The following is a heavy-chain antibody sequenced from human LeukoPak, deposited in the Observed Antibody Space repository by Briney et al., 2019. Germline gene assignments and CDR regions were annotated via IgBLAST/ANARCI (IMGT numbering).Heavy chain of an antibody. CDR1: GFTFSNYA. D-gene: IGHD2-15*01. CDR2: ITSDGYT. CDR3: AKGGYCSGGSCPLD. V-gene: IGHV3-23*01. Sequence: GGSLRLSCADSGFTFSNYAMTWVRQAPGKGLEWVSSITSDGYTRSADSVRGRLTISRDNSKNTLYLQMNSLRAEDTAVYYCAKGGYCSGGSCPLDWGQGTLVTVSS. J-gene: IGHJ4*02.